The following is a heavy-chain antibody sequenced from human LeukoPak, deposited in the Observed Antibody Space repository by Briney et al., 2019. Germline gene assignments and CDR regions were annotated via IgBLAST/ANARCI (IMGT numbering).Heavy chain of an antibody. CDR2: ISSSSTYI. Sequence: GGSLRLSCVASGFIFSSYNINWVRQAPGKGLEWVSSISSSSTYIYYADSVKGRFTISRDNAKNSLYLQMNSLRAEDTALYYCAKGQQWLVPDFDYWGQGTLVTVSS. V-gene: IGHV3-21*04. CDR3: AKGQQWLVPDFDY. CDR1: GFIFSSYN. D-gene: IGHD6-19*01. J-gene: IGHJ4*02.